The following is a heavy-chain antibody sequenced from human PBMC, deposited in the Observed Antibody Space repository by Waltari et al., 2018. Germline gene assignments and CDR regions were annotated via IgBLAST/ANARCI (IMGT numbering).Heavy chain of an antibody. V-gene: IGHV3-23*01. D-gene: IGHD6-13*01. J-gene: IGHJ4*02. CDR2: ISGSGAST. Sequence: EVQLLESGGGLVQTGGSLTPSCAATGFTFRRDALNWVRQAPGKGLDWVSGISGSGASTYYADSVKGRFTISRDNSKNTLYLQMYSLGAEDTAVYYCAKLSLASAAARIDYWGQGTLVTVSS. CDR1: GFTFRRDA. CDR3: AKLSLASAAARIDY.